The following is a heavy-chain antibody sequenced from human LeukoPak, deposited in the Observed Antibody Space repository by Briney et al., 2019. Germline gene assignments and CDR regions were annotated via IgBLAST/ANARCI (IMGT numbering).Heavy chain of an antibody. CDR3: ARDPTPYSYVPRYFQH. CDR1: AGTFSIYA. Sequence: SVKVSFTASAGTFSIYAISWVRQAPGQGKEWKGRIITILGIANYAHKFQGRVTITADKSTSTAYMELSSLRSEDTAVYYCARDPTPYSYVPRYFQHWGQGTLVTVSS. J-gene: IGHJ1*01. CDR2: IITILGIA. D-gene: IGHD5-18*01. V-gene: IGHV1-69*04.